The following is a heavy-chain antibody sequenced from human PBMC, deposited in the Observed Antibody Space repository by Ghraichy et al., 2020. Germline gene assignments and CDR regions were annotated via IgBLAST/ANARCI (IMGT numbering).Heavy chain of an antibody. Sequence: SETLSLTCAVYGGSFSGYYWSWIRQPPGKGLEWIGEINHSGSTNYNPSLKSRVTISVDTSKNQFSLKLSSVTAADTAVYYCARGGAVPPHYYYYYGMDVWGQGTTVTVSS. J-gene: IGHJ6*02. CDR2: INHSGST. CDR3: ARGGAVPPHYYYYYGMDV. CDR1: GGSFSGYY. D-gene: IGHD6-19*01. V-gene: IGHV4-34*01.